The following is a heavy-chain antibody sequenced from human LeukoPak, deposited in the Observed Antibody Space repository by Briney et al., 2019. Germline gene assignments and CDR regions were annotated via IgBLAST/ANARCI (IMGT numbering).Heavy chain of an antibody. CDR2: IDSFGNTM. CDR1: GFTFSSHW. CDR3: ARNNWGIDY. V-gene: IGHV3-74*01. Sequence: QSGGSLRLSCEASGFTFSSHWMHWVRQDPGRGLLWVSRIDSFGNTMGYADFVKGRFIISRDNAKNTLYLEMNSLREEDTAVYYCARNNWGIDYWGRGALVTVSS. D-gene: IGHD7-27*01. J-gene: IGHJ4*02.